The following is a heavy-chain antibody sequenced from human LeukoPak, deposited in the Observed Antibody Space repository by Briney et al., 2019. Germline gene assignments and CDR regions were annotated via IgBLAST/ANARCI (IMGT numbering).Heavy chain of an antibody. Sequence: HPGGSLRLSCAASGFTFSSYAMSWVRQAPGKGLEWVSAISGSGGSTYYADSVKGRFTISRDNSKNTLYLQMNSLRAEDTAVYYCAKDYHIPWGFSSSGWGFNWFDPWGQGTLVTVSS. CDR3: AKDYHIPWGFSSSGWGFNWFDP. J-gene: IGHJ5*02. V-gene: IGHV3-23*01. CDR2: ISGSGGST. CDR1: GFTFSSYA. D-gene: IGHD5-18*01.